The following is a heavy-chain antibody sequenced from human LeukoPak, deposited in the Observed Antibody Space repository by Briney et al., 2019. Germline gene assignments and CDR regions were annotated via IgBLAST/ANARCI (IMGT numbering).Heavy chain of an antibody. J-gene: IGHJ1*01. D-gene: IGHD2-2*01. V-gene: IGHV3-7*01. CDR2: IKQDGSEK. Sequence: GGSLRLSCAASGFTFSNYWMSWVRQAPGKGLEWVANIKQDGSEKYYVDPVRGRFTISRDNAKISLYLQMNSLRAEDTAVYYCATYSSSNAREFQYWGQGTLVTVSS. CDR3: ATYSSSNAREFQY. CDR1: GFTFSNYW.